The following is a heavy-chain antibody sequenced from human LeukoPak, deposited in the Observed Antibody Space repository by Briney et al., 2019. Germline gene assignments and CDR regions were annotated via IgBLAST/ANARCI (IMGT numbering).Heavy chain of an antibody. J-gene: IGHJ4*02. CDR1: GYSFTSYW. CDR2: IYPGDSDT. V-gene: IGHV5-51*01. D-gene: IGHD6-13*01. Sequence: GESLKISCKGSGYSFTSYWIGWVRQMPGKGLEWMGIIYPGDSDTRYSPSFQGQVTISADKSISTAYLQWSSLKASDTAMYYCARLQEDSSWYEGSTFDYWGQGTLVTVSS. CDR3: ARLQEDSSWYEGSTFDY.